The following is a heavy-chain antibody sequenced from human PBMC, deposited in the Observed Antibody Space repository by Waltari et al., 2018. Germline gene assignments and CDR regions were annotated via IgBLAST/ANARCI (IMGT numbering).Heavy chain of an antibody. CDR3: ARGRWVFGY. D-gene: IGHD1-26*01. CDR2: INHSGST. CDR1: GGSFSNYY. V-gene: IGHV4-34*01. J-gene: IGHJ4*02. Sequence: QVQLQQWGAGLLKPSETLSLTCAVYGGSFSNYYWSWIRQPPGKGLEWIGEINHSGSTNYSPSLKSRVTISVDTSRNHFSLSLNSVTAADTAVYYCARGRWVFGYWGQGTLVTVSS.